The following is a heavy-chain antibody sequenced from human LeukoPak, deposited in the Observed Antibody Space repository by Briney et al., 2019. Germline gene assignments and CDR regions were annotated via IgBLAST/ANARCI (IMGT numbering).Heavy chain of an antibody. CDR3: ARVGSDWYRGAFDI. CDR1: GFTFSTYW. V-gene: IGHV3-7*01. CDR2: IKQDGSER. D-gene: IGHD6-19*01. Sequence: QAGGSLRLSCAASGFTFSTYWMTWVRQAQGKGREWVANIKQDGSERYYVDSVKGRFTVSRDNAKNSLYLQLNILRAEDTAVYYCARVGSDWYRGAFDIWGQGTMVTVSS. J-gene: IGHJ3*02.